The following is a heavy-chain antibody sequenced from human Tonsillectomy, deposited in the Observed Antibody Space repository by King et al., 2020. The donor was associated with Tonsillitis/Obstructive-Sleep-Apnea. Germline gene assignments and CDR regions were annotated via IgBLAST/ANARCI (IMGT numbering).Heavy chain of an antibody. CDR2: ISYDGSNK. D-gene: IGHD5-12*01. CDR1: GFTFSSYA. CDR3: ARISSDIVATGSAFDI. Sequence: VQLVESGGGVVQPGRSLRLSCAASGFTFSSYAMHWVRQAPGNGLEWVALISYDGSNKYYADSVKGRFTISRDNSRNTLYLQMNSLRAEDTAVYYCARISSDIVATGSAFDIWGQGTMVTVSS. V-gene: IGHV3-30*01. J-gene: IGHJ3*02.